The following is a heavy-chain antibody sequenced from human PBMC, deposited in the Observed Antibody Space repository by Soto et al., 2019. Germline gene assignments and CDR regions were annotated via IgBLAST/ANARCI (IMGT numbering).Heavy chain of an antibody. J-gene: IGHJ4*02. CDR3: ARLDYGDYPFDY. D-gene: IGHD4-17*01. CDR1: GGSITTHY. Sequence: SETLSLTCTVSGGSITTHYWSWIRQPPGKGLEWIGHIYYSGSANYNPSLKSRVTISVDTSKNQFSLKLSSVTAADTAVYYCARLDYGDYPFDYWGQGTLVTVSS. V-gene: IGHV4-59*08. CDR2: IYYSGSA.